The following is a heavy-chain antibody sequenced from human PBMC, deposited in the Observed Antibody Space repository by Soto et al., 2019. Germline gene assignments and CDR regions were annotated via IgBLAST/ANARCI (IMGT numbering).Heavy chain of an antibody. CDR2: IYYSGST. V-gene: IGHV4-4*02. Sequence: SETLSLTCGVSGGSISGGDGCWSWVRQSPGKGLEWIGEIYYSGSTTYNPSLKSRVTISADKSENQFSLRLSSVTAADTAVYYCARVYDILTGYGYFDYWGQGTLVTVSS. CDR1: GGSISGGDG. D-gene: IGHD3-9*01. J-gene: IGHJ4*02. CDR3: ARVYDILTGYGYFDY.